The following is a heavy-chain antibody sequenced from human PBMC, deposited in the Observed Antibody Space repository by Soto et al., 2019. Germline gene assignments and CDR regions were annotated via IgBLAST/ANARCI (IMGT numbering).Heavy chain of an antibody. CDR3: VRGDNWRDEVSAY. J-gene: IGHJ4*02. Sequence: PGGSLRLSCAASGFMFTNHGMHWVRQAPGKGLEWVAVIWSDGNKRYYADSVKGRFTVSRDTSKNTLYLQMNNLRADDTAVYYCVRGDNWRDEVSAYWGQGTLVTVSS. D-gene: IGHD1-1*01. V-gene: IGHV3-33*01. CDR2: IWSDGNKR. CDR1: GFMFTNHG.